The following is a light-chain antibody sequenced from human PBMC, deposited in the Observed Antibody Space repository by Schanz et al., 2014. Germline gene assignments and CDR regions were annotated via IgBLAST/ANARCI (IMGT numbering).Light chain of an antibody. CDR3: SSYAGSSTVV. Sequence: SALTHPASVSGSPGQSITISCTGTSSDVGNYNLVSWFQQHPGKAPKVMIYEGNKRPSGVAYRFSGSKSGNTASLTISGLQAEDEAHYYCSSYAGSSTVVFGGGTKLTVL. CDR1: SSDVGNYNL. J-gene: IGLJ2*01. V-gene: IGLV2-23*01. CDR2: EGN.